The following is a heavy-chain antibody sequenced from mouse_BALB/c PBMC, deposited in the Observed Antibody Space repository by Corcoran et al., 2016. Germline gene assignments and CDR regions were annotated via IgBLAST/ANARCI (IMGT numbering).Heavy chain of an antibody. CDR1: GYTFTSYV. CDR2: IYPYNDDT. V-gene: IGHV1S136*01. CDR3: AREVPGGYPFDY. Sequence: EVQLQQSGPELVKPGASVKMSCMASGYTFTSYVMHWVKQKPGQGIEWIGYIYPYNDDTKYNEEFKGKATLTSDKSSSTAYMELNSLTSEDSAVYYCAREVPGGYPFDYWGQGTTLTVSS. D-gene: IGHD2-2*01. J-gene: IGHJ2*01.